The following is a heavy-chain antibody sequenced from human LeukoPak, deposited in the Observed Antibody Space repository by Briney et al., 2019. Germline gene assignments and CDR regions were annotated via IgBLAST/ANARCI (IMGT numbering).Heavy chain of an antibody. CDR3: AKDLHEGRLTPKDPFY. D-gene: IGHD6-25*01. CDR1: GFTFSSYG. J-gene: IGHJ4*02. V-gene: IGHV3-30*18. Sequence: PGGSLRLSCAASGFTFSSYGMHWVRQAPGKGLEWVAVISYDGSNKYYADSVKGRFTISRDNSKNTLYLQMNSLRAEDTAVYYCAKDLHEGRLTPKDPFYWGQGTLVTVSS. CDR2: ISYDGSNK.